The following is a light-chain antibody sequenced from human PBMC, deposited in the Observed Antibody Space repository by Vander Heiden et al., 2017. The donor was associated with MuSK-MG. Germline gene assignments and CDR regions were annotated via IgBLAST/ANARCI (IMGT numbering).Light chain of an antibody. CDR2: KDS. V-gene: IGLV3-25*03. CDR1: ALPKQY. CDR3: QSTDSSDTWV. Sequence: YNLPHPPPVPVSQGQTARITCSGEALPKQYAYWYQQKPGQAPVVVLYKDSERPSGIPERFSGSSSGTTVTLTISGVQAEDEADYYCQSTDSSDTWVFGGGTKLTVL. J-gene: IGLJ3*02.